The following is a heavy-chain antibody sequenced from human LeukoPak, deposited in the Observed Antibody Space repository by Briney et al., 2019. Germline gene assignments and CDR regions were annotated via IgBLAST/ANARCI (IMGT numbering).Heavy chain of an antibody. Sequence: SVKVSCKASGYTFTGSYMHWVRQAPGQGLEWMGGIIPIFGTANYAQKFQGRVTITADKSTSTAYMEMSSLRSEDTAVYYCAREYSSSSYYFDYWGQGTLVTVSS. CDR3: AREYSSSSYYFDY. CDR1: GYTFTGSY. V-gene: IGHV1-69*06. J-gene: IGHJ4*02. D-gene: IGHD6-6*01. CDR2: IIPIFGTA.